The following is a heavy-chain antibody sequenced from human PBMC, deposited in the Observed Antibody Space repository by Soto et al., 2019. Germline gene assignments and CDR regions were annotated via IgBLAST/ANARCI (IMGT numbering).Heavy chain of an antibody. CDR3: ARGLRGSWSRYLDY. J-gene: IGHJ4*02. V-gene: IGHV4-39*01. Sequence: PSETLSLTCTVSGGSVSSSSYYWGWIRQPPGKGLEWIGSIYYSGSTYYNPSLKSRVTISVDTSKNQFSLKLSSVTAADTAVYYCARGLRGSWSRYLDYWGQGTLVTVSS. CDR2: IYYSGST. CDR1: GGSVSSSSYY. D-gene: IGHD6-13*01.